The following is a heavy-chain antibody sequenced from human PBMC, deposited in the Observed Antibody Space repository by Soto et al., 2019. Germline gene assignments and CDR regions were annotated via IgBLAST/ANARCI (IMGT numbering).Heavy chain of an antibody. CDR3: AREGFLAWLSGDPYYYYYYVDD. D-gene: IGHD3-3*01. V-gene: IGHV1-18*04. Sequence: ASVKVSCKAPGGTFSRYTINWVRQAPGQGLEWMGRVVPKIGSINFIRKFQGRLTMTADKSTSTAYMELRSLRSDDTAVYYCAREGFLAWLSGDPYYYYYYVDDWGKGTTVSVSS. CDR2: VVPKIGSI. J-gene: IGHJ6*03. CDR1: GGTFSRYT.